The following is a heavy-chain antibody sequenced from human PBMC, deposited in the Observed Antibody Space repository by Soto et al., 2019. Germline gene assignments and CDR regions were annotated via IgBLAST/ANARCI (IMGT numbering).Heavy chain of an antibody. CDR2: TNHSGST. CDR1: GGSFSGYY. Sequence: PSETLSLTCAVYGGSFSGYYWRWIRQPPGKGLEWIGETNHSGSTNYNPSLKSRVTISVDTSKNQFSLKLSSVTAADTAVYYCARGAARPGGYYYYGMDVWGQGTTVTVSS. V-gene: IGHV4-34*01. J-gene: IGHJ6*02. D-gene: IGHD6-6*01. CDR3: ARGAARPGGYYYYGMDV.